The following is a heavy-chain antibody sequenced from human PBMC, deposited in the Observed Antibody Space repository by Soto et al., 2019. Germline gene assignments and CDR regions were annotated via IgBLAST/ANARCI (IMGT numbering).Heavy chain of an antibody. CDR2: IYHIGST. CDR3: AKRYDFWSGRWYGLGV. D-gene: IGHD3-3*01. V-gene: IGHV4-4*02. CDR1: GASINSANW. Sequence: QVLLEESGPGLVRPSGTLSLTCSVSGASINSANWWVWVRQPPGKGLEWIGEIYHIGSTTYNPSLKSRATISVDKSKNQFSLSVASVTAADTAVYYCAKRYDFWSGRWYGLGVWGQGTTVTVSS. J-gene: IGHJ6*02.